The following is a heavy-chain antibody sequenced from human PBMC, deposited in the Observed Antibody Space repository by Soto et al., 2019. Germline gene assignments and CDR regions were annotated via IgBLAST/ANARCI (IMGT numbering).Heavy chain of an antibody. Sequence: GGSLRLSCAASGFTFSSYWVSWVRQAPGKGLEWVANIKQDGSEKYYVDSVKGRFTISRDNAKNSLYLQMNSLRAEDTAVYYCVTELHAGYSSSWYKGGRYFDYWGQGTLVTVSS. D-gene: IGHD6-13*01. CDR1: GFTFSSYW. CDR2: IKQDGSEK. V-gene: IGHV3-7*03. J-gene: IGHJ4*02. CDR3: VTELHAGYSSSWYKGGRYFDY.